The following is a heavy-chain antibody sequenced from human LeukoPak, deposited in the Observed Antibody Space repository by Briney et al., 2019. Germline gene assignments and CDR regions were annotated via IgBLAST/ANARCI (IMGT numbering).Heavy chain of an antibody. CDR1: GFTVSSNY. D-gene: IGHD2-15*01. CDR2: IYSGCST. Sequence: GGSLRLSCAASGFTVSSNYMSWVRQAPGKGLEWVSVIYSGCSTYYADSVKGRFTISRDNSKNTLYLQMNSLRAEDTAVYYCARPYCSGGSCSRGLEYWGQGTLVTVSS. V-gene: IGHV3-53*01. J-gene: IGHJ4*02. CDR3: ARPYCSGGSCSRGLEY.